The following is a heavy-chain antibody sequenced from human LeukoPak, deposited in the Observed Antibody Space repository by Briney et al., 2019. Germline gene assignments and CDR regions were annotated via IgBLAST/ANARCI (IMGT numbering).Heavy chain of an antibody. CDR3: AKGGGLSSPIAN. D-gene: IGHD1-26*01. CDR1: GFTFSTYA. CDR2: ISGSGGST. V-gene: IGHV3-23*01. J-gene: IGHJ4*02. Sequence: GGSLRLSCAASGFTFSTYAMSWVRQAPGKGLEWVSAISGSGGSTYFADSVKGRFTISRDNSRNTLYLQMNSLRAEDTAVYYCAKGGGLSSPIANWGQGTQVTVSS.